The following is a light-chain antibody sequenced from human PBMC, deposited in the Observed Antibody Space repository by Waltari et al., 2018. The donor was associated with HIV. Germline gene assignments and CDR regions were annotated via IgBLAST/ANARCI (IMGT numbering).Light chain of an antibody. V-gene: IGKV1-39*01. CDR1: QYINMY. CDR3: QQTFTLPLT. CDR2: AAS. Sequence: DIQITQSPSSLSASVGDRVTLTCRTSQYINMYLNWYQQKPGKAPTLLIFAASTLQTEVPSRFSASGAGTIFSLAISSFQPDDVATYFCQQTFTLPLTFGAGTRVEI. J-gene: IGKJ4*01.